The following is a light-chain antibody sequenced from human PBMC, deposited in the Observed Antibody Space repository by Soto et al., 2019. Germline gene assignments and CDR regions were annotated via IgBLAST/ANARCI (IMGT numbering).Light chain of an antibody. CDR1: QSLRSN. V-gene: IGKV3-15*01. CDR3: QQYSYWPRT. J-gene: IGKJ1*01. Sequence: IVMTQSPPTLSVSPGEEATLACRASQSLRSNLAWYQQKPGQAPRLLIYGASTRATCIPAMFSGSGSGTEFTLTISSLQSEDLAVYYCQQYSYWPRTFGQGTKVEI. CDR2: GAS.